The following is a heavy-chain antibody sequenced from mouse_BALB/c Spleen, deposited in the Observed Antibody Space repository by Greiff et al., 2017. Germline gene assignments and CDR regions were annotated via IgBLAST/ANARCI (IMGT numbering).Heavy chain of an antibody. Sequence: DVKLVESGGGLVQPGGSRKLSCAASGFTFSSFGMHWVRQAPEKGLEWVAYISSGSSTIYYADTVKGRFTISRDNPKNTLFLQMTSLRSEDTAMYYCARTYGSSYDAMDYWGQGTSVTVSS. CDR2: ISSGSSTI. D-gene: IGHD1-1*01. CDR3: ARTYGSSYDAMDY. J-gene: IGHJ4*01. CDR1: GFTFSSFG. V-gene: IGHV5-17*02.